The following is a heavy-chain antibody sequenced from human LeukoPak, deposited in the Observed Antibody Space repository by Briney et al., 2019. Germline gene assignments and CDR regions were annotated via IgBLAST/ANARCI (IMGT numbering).Heavy chain of an antibody. V-gene: IGHV4-38-2*02. CDR2: IYHSGST. J-gene: IGHJ6*03. Sequence: PSETLSLTCTVSGYSISSGYYWGWIRQPPGQGLEWIGSIYHSGSTYYNPSLKSRVTISVDTSKNQFSLKLSSVTAADTAVYYCARDLTVAANLGPYYYYYMDVWGKGTTVTVSS. CDR1: GYSISSGYY. D-gene: IGHD2-15*01. CDR3: ARDLTVAANLGPYYYYYMDV.